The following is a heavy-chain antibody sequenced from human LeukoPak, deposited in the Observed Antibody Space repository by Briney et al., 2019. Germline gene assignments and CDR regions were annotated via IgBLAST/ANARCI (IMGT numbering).Heavy chain of an antibody. D-gene: IGHD3-22*01. CDR2: ISTSGNT. V-gene: IGHV4-4*07. J-gene: IGHJ4*02. CDR1: GDSISGYL. Sequence: SETLSLTCTVSGDSISGYLWTWIRQPAGRRLEWIGRISTSGNTICNPSLKSRVTMSLNTSKNQFSLKLSSVTAADTAVYYCARFSRDSSAYYSYYFDHWGQGTLVTVSS. CDR3: ARFSRDSSAYYSYYFDH.